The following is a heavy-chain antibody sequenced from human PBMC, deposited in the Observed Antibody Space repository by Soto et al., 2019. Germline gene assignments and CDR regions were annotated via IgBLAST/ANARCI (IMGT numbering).Heavy chain of an antibody. D-gene: IGHD1-26*01. V-gene: IGHV5-51*01. CDR2: IYPGDSDT. Sequence: EVQLVQSGAEVKKPGESLKISCKASGYTFASYWIAWVRQMPGKGLEWMGIIYPGDSDTRYSPSFQGQVTISVDKSISTAYLQWSSLKASDTAMYYCARPTIDSSRSYYGAWGQGTLVTVSS. J-gene: IGHJ5*02. CDR3: ARPTIDSSRSYYGA. CDR1: GYTFASYW.